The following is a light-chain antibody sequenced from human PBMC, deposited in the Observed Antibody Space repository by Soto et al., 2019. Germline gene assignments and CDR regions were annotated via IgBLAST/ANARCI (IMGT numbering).Light chain of an antibody. J-gene: IGLJ3*02. CDR1: SSNIGAGFD. CDR2: GNN. CDR3: AAWDDSLNGRV. Sequence: QSVLTQPPSVSGAPGQRVTISCTGSSSNIGAGFDIHWYQQLPGTAPKLLIYGNNNRPSGVPDRFSGSKSGTSVSLAISGLQSEDEADYFCAAWDDSLNGRVFGGGTKLTVL. V-gene: IGLV1-40*01.